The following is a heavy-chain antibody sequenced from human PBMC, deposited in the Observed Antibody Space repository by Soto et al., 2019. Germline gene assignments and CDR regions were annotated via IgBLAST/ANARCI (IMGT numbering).Heavy chain of an antibody. V-gene: IGHV4-61*08. CDR3: ASAGGHPRDFFYYHGIAV. J-gene: IGHJ6*02. D-gene: IGHD3-3*01. Sequence: TRSLTCTVSGGSISSCGYYWRWIRQPPGKGLEWIGYVYTSHYTRCSSSLKSRVTISVDTSKSQFYLRLTSVTAADTAAHYCASAGGHPRDFFYYHGIAVWGQGTTVTVSS. CDR1: GGSISSCGYY. CDR2: VYTSHYT.